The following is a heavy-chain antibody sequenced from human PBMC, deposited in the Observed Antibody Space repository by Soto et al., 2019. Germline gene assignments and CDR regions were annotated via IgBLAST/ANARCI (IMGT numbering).Heavy chain of an antibody. CDR2: IYSSGST. D-gene: IGHD6-13*01. V-gene: IGHV4-61*01. CDR1: GGSVSSGYYY. Sequence: QVQLQEPAPGLVKPSETLTLTCTVSGGSVSSGYYYWSWIRQPPGKGLEWIGYIYSSGSTNYNTSLQSRVTISVHTYKNQFPLTLGVVTAADTAVYYCARDGVGIGAAGTGVYYYDMDVWGQGTTVTVSS. CDR3: ARDGVGIGAAGTGVYYYDMDV. J-gene: IGHJ6*02.